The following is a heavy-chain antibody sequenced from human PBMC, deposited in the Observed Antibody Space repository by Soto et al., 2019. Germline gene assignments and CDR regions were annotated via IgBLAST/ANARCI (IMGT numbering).Heavy chain of an antibody. CDR3: AKGGGSLWS. J-gene: IGHJ5*02. D-gene: IGHD3-10*01. CDR2: IYYSGST. Sequence: QVRLQQWGAGLLKPSETLSLTCAVFGGSFSGSYWSWIRQPSGKGLEWIGEIYYSGSTNYNPSLRCRVTISLDPSKNQFSLKLTSVTAADTAVYFCAKGGGSLWSWGQGTLVTVSS. CDR1: GGSFSGSY. V-gene: IGHV4-34*01.